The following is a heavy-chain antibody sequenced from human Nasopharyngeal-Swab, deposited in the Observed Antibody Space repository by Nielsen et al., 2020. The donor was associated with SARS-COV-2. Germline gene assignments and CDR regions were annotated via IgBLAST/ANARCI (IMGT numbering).Heavy chain of an antibody. CDR1: GGSISSYY. Sequence: SETLSLTCTVSGGSISSYYWSWIRQPPGKGLEWIGYIYYSGNTNYNPSLKSRVAISVDTSKNQFSLKLSSVTAADTAVYYCARERGATYYYYYGMDVWGQGTTVTVSS. J-gene: IGHJ6*02. CDR3: ARERGATYYYYYGMDV. V-gene: IGHV4-59*13. D-gene: IGHD3-16*01. CDR2: IYYSGNT.